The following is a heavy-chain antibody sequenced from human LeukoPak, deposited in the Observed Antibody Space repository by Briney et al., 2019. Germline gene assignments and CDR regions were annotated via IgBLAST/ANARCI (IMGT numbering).Heavy chain of an antibody. Sequence: AGGSLRLSCAASGFTFSGSWMHWVRQAPGKGLVWVSRITSDGSGTRYADSVNGRFTISRDNAKNTLYLQMNSLRVEDTAVYYCARDLYHGSGSYYNGVDYWGQGTLVTVSS. V-gene: IGHV3-74*01. J-gene: IGHJ4*02. D-gene: IGHD3-10*01. CDR2: ITSDGSGT. CDR3: ARDLYHGSGSYYNGVDY. CDR1: GFTFSGSW.